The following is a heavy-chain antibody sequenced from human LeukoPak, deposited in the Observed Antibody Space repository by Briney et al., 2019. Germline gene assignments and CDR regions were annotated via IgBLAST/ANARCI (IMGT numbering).Heavy chain of an antibody. CDR1: GFTFSSYE. Sequence: GGSLRLSCAASGFTFSSYEMSWVRQAPGKGLEWVSIIYSGGSTYYADSVKDRFTISRDNSKNTLYLQMNSLRAEDTAVYYCARDGFSNSRFGYWGQGTLVTVSS. CDR3: ARDGFSNSRFGY. CDR2: IYSGGST. V-gene: IGHV3-66*01. J-gene: IGHJ4*02. D-gene: IGHD4-11*01.